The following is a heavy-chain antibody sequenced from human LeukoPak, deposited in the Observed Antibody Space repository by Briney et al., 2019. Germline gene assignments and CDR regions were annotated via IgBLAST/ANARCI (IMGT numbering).Heavy chain of an antibody. CDR2: INSDGSST. CDR1: GFTFSSYW. V-gene: IGHV3-74*01. CDR3: ARAYCGGDCYTGNDAFDI. J-gene: IGHJ3*02. Sequence: GGSLRLSCSASGFTFSSYWMHWVRQAPGKGLVWVSRINSDGSSTSYADSVKGRFTISRDNAKNTLYLQMNSLRAEDTAVYYCARAYCGGDCYTGNDAFDIWGQGTMVTVSS. D-gene: IGHD2-21*02.